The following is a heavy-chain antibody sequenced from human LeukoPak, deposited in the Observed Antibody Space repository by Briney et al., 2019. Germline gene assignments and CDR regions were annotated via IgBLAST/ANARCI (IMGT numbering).Heavy chain of an antibody. CDR3: ARCGSGTDLYDYYFMDV. J-gene: IGHJ6*03. CDR1: GYTFTSYY. Sequence: ASVKVSCKASGYTFTSYYMHWVRQAPGQGLEWMGIINPSGGSTSYAQKFQGRVSLTRDTSTSTAYMELNSLRSDDTAVYYCARCGSGTDLYDYYFMDVWGKGITVTVSS. CDR2: INPSGGST. V-gene: IGHV1-46*01. D-gene: IGHD3-10*01.